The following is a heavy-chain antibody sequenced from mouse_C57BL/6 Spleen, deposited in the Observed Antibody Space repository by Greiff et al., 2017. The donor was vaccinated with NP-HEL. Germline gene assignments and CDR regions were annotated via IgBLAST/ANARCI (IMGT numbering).Heavy chain of an antibody. Sequence: VQLQQSGAELMKPGASVKLSCKATGYTFTGYWIEWVKQRPGHGLEWIGEILPGCGSTNYNEKFKGKATFTADTSSNTADKQLISLTTEDSAIYSCSRSEYYGSSPHYFDYWGQGTTLTVSS. CDR3: SRSEYYGSSPHYFDY. CDR2: ILPGCGST. J-gene: IGHJ2*01. V-gene: IGHV1-9*01. D-gene: IGHD1-1*01. CDR1: GYTFTGYW.